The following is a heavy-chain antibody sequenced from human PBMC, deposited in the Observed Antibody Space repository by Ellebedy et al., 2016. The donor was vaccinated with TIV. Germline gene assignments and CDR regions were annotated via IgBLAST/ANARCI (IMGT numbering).Heavy chain of an antibody. J-gene: IGHJ4*02. CDR2: IQSFGST. CDR3: GREVYDTGCYVNN. Sequence: MPSETLSLTCTVSGGPIRTNNYFWGWIRQPPGKGPEFVGSIQSFGSTFYNPSLESRVTITVDTSKNQFSLKLTSATAADTAVYYCGREVYDTGCYVNNWGQGTLVTVSS. CDR1: GGPIRTNNYF. D-gene: IGHD2-15*01. V-gene: IGHV4-39*02.